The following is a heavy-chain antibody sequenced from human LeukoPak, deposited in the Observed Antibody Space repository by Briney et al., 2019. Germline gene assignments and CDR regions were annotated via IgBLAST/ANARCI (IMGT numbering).Heavy chain of an antibody. CDR1: GFTFSSYG. J-gene: IGHJ5*02. CDR2: IWYDGSNK. CDR3: ARGGAAARPNWFDP. Sequence: GGSLRLSCAASGFTFSSYGMHWVRQAPGKGLEWVAVIWYDGSNKYYADSVKGRFTISRDNSKNTLYLQMNSLRAEDTAVYYCARGGAAARPNWFDPWGQGTLVTVSS. V-gene: IGHV3-33*01. D-gene: IGHD6-6*01.